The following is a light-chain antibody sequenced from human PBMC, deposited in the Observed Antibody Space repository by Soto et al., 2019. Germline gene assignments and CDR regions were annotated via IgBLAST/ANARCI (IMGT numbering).Light chain of an antibody. Sequence: DGRRTQSPSSVSASVVDRVTITFLASQCISSWFALYQQKPGKAPNLMIYAASSLQSGVPSRFSGSGSGTDFTFTISSLQPEDIATYYCQQYDNLPHTFGGGTKVDIK. CDR3: QQYDNLPHT. CDR1: QCISSW. CDR2: AAS. J-gene: IGKJ4*01. V-gene: IGKV1-12*01.